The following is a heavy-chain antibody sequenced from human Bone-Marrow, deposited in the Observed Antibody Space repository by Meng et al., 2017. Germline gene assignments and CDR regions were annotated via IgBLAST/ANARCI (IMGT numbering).Heavy chain of an antibody. CDR2: IYHSGST. CDR3: AWVDSYRGTYPDY. Sequence: GSLRLSCTVSGGSISSYYWSWIRQPPGKGLEWIASIYHSGSTYYNPSLKSRVTMSMDTSKNQFSLKLSSVTATDSAVYYCAWVDSYRGTYPDYWGQGTLVTVSS. V-gene: IGHV4-59*04. J-gene: IGHJ4*02. D-gene: IGHD1-26*01. CDR1: GGSISSYY.